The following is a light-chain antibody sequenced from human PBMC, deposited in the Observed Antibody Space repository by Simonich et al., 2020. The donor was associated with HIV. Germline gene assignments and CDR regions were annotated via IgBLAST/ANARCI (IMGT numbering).Light chain of an antibody. V-gene: IGKV4-1*01. Sequence: DIVMTQSPDSLAVSLGERATINCKSSQTVLYSKNYLAWYQQTQVQPPKLLIYWASTRESEVPDRFSGSGSGTDFTLTISSLQAEDVAIYYCQQYYSTPPTFGQGTKVEIK. CDR2: WAS. CDR3: QQYYSTPPT. CDR1: QTVLYSKNY. J-gene: IGKJ1*01.